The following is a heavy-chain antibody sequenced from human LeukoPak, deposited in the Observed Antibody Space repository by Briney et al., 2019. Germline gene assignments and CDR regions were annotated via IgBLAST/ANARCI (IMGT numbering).Heavy chain of an antibody. CDR1: GYTFTSYD. Sequence: ASVKVSCKASGYTFTSYDINWVRQATGQGLEWMGWMNPNSGNTGYAQKFQGRVTMTRDTSTSTVYMELSSLRSEDTAVYYCAREGQGSYFDYWGQGTLVTVSS. CDR2: MNPNSGNT. CDR3: AREGQGSYFDY. V-gene: IGHV1-8*02. J-gene: IGHJ4*02.